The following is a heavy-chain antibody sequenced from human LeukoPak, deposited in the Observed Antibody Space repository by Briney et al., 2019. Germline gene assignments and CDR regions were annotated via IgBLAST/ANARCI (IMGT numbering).Heavy chain of an antibody. CDR3: AREKSGYYDSSGRGWFAP. J-gene: IGHJ5*02. Sequence: PSETLSRTCTVSGGSITSVSYAWRWIGQRAGRGLEWIARIYSSGSTKYNPSLKSRITISVDPSKKQLSLKLNSGTAADPAVYYCAREKSGYYDSSGRGWFAPWGQGTLVTASS. D-gene: IGHD3-22*01. CDR2: IYSSGST. CDR1: GGSITSVSYA. V-gene: IGHV4-61*02.